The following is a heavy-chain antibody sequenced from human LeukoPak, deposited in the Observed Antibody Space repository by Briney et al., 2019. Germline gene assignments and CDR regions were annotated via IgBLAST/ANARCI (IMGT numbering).Heavy chain of an antibody. Sequence: PSETLSLTCTVSGGSISSSSYYWGWIRQPPGKGLEWIGSIYYSGSTYYNPSLKSRVTISVDTSKNQFSLKLSSVTAADTAVYYCARDRDYYDSSGYYDAFDIWGQGTMVTVSS. D-gene: IGHD3-22*01. CDR3: ARDRDYYDSSGYYDAFDI. CDR2: IYYSGST. CDR1: GGSISSSSYY. V-gene: IGHV4-39*07. J-gene: IGHJ3*02.